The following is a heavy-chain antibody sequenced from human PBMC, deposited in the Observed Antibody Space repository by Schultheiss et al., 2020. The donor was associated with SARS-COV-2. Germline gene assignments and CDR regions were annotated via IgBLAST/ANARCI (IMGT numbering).Heavy chain of an antibody. Sequence: GGSLRLSCAASGFTVSSNYMSWVRQAPGKGLEWVSVIYSGGSTYYADSVKGRFTISRDNAKNSLYLQMNSLRAEDTAVYYCARDRVVVAAIKDAFDIWGQGTTVTVSS. CDR3: ARDRVVVAAIKDAFDI. D-gene: IGHD2-15*01. CDR2: IYSGGST. CDR1: GFTVSSNY. J-gene: IGHJ3*02. V-gene: IGHV3-53*01.